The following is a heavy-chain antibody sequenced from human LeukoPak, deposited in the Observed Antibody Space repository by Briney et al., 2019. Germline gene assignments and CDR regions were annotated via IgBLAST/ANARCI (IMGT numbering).Heavy chain of an antibody. Sequence: SETLSLTCAVYGGSFSDYHWNWIRQPPGKGLNWIGEINHSATSTNYNRSLKSRVTISADTSTNQFSLKLNSVTAADTAVYYCAKDGKYYDSSGYSYYYYYMDVWGKGTTVTVSS. V-gene: IGHV4-34*01. CDR2: INHSATST. D-gene: IGHD3-22*01. CDR3: AKDGKYYDSSGYSYYYYYMDV. J-gene: IGHJ6*03. CDR1: GGSFSDYH.